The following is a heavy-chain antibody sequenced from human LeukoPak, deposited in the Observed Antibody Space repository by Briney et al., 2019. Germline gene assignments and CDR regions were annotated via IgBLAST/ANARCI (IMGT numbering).Heavy chain of an antibody. Sequence: GASVKVSCKASGYSFSDYFMHWVRQAPGQGLEWMGRINPNSGGTSYAQNFQGRVSMTRDTSISTTYMELSGLTSDDTAVYYCARGGSGSGYLYYFDFWGQGTLVSVSS. CDR3: ARGGSGSGYLYYFDF. CDR2: INPNSGGT. CDR1: GYSFSDYF. V-gene: IGHV1-2*06. J-gene: IGHJ4*02. D-gene: IGHD3-10*01.